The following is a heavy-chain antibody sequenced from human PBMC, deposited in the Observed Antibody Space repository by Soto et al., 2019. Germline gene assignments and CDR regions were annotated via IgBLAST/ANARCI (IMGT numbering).Heavy chain of an antibody. D-gene: IGHD2-2*01. J-gene: IGHJ5*01. CDR2: TYYRSKWYN. CDR1: GDSVSTNSAI. CDR3: ARLVGNSRLDS. Sequence: SQTLSLTCAISGDSVSTNSAIWDWIRQSPSRGLKWLGRTYYRSKWYNDYAVSVKGRITINPDTSNNQFSLQLNSVTPDDTAVYYCARLVGNSRLDSWGQGTLVTVSS. V-gene: IGHV6-1*01.